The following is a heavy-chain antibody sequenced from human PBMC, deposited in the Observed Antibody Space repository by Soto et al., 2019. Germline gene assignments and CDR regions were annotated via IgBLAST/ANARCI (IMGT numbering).Heavy chain of an antibody. J-gene: IGHJ4*02. Sequence: GGSLRLSCAASGFTFGSYGIHWVRQAPGKGLEWVAVISSDGSNKYYGDSVKGRFTISRDNSKNTLFLQMNSLRVEDTAVYYCAEDRGSADYGGSDFDYWGQGTLVTVSS. D-gene: IGHD4-17*01. CDR1: GFTFGSYG. CDR3: AEDRGSADYGGSDFDY. V-gene: IGHV3-30*18. CDR2: ISSDGSNK.